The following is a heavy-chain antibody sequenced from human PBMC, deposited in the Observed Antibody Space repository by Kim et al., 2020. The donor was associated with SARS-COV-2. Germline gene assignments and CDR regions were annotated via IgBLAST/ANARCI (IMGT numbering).Heavy chain of an antibody. D-gene: IGHD3-9*01. CDR2: IYYSGST. Sequence: SETLSLTCTVSGGSISSGGYYWSWIRQHPGKGLEWIGYIYYSGSTYYNPSLKSRVTISVDMSKNQFSLKLSSVTAADTAVYYCARDQGHILTGILGAFDIWGQGTMVTVSS. J-gene: IGHJ3*02. CDR3: ARDQGHILTGILGAFDI. V-gene: IGHV4-31*03. CDR1: GGSISSGGYY.